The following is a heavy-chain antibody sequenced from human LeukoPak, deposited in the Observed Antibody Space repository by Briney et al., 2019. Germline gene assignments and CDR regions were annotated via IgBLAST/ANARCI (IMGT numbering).Heavy chain of an antibody. CDR2: IYTSGST. CDR3: ARDSRVDGSNYWHRDDAFDI. D-gene: IGHD1-26*01. Sequence: PSETLSLTCTVSGGSISSYYWSWIRQPAGKGLEWIGRIYTSGSTNYNPSLKSRVTMSVDTSKNQFSLKLSSVTAADTAVYYCARDSRVDGSNYWHRDDAFDIWGQGTMVTVSS. J-gene: IGHJ3*02. CDR1: GGSISSYY. V-gene: IGHV4-4*07.